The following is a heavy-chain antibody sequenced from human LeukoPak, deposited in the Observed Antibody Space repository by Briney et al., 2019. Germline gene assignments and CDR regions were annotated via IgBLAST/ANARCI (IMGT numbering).Heavy chain of an antibody. CDR3: ARVLGPDSLADYFDY. D-gene: IGHD3-22*01. CDR1: GFTFSSYS. V-gene: IGHV3-21*01. J-gene: IGHJ4*02. CDR2: ISSSSSYI. Sequence: GGSLRLSCAASGFTFSSYSMNWVRQAPGKGLEWVSSISSSSSYIYYADSVKGRFTISRDNAKNSLYLQLNSLRAEDTAVYYCARVLGPDSLADYFDYWGQGTLVTVSS.